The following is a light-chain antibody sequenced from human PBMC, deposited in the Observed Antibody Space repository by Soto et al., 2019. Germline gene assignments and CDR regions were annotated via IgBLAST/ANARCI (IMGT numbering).Light chain of an antibody. CDR1: QSVSSNY. CDR2: GAS. J-gene: IGKJ5*01. CDR3: QQYGSSP. Sequence: EIVLTQSPGTLSLSPGERATLSCRASQSVSSNYLAWYQQKPDQAPRLLIYGASSRATGIPDRFSGSGSGTDFTLTISRLEPEDFAVYYCQQYGSSPFGQGTRLEIK. V-gene: IGKV3-20*01.